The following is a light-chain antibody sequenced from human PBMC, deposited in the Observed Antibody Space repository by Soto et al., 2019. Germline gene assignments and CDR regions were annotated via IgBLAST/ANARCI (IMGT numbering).Light chain of an antibody. Sequence: EIVLTQSPGTLSLSPGERATLSCRASQTLSTNSLAWYQQRPGQTPRLLIYAASTRDTDIPDRFNGSGSGTDFSLTISRLAPEDVALDYCQQYNDSPLTFGPGTKVDVK. J-gene: IGKJ3*01. CDR1: QTLSTNS. CDR3: QQYNDSPLT. V-gene: IGKV3-20*01. CDR2: AAS.